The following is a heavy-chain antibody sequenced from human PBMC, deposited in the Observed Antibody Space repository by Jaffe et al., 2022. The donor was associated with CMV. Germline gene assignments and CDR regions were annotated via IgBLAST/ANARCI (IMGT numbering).Heavy chain of an antibody. CDR3: ARTFYDSSGFSRRRYRYFYMDV. J-gene: IGHJ6*03. Sequence: QVQLVQSGAEVRKPGSSVKVSCKASGGTFNSYAISWVRQAPGQGLEWMGRIIPIVGIGDYAQSFQGRVAIIADKSTHTAYMELSSLRSEDTAVYYCARTFYDSSGFSRRRYRYFYMDVWGEGTTVTVSS. CDR2: IIPIVGIG. V-gene: IGHV1-69*09. CDR1: GGTFNSYA. D-gene: IGHD3-22*01.